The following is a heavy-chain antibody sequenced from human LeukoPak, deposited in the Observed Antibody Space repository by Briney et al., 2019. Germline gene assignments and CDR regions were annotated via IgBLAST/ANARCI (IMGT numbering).Heavy chain of an antibody. D-gene: IGHD3-22*01. CDR2: ISAYNGNT. Sequence: ASVKVSCKASGYTFTSYGISWVRQAPGQGLEWMGWISAYNGNTNYAQKLQGRVTITTDTSTSTAYMELRSLRSEGTAVYYCARTTITDHYYDSSGYSDYWGQGTLVTVSS. J-gene: IGHJ4*02. CDR1: GYTFTSYG. CDR3: ARTTITDHYYDSSGYSDY. V-gene: IGHV1-18*01.